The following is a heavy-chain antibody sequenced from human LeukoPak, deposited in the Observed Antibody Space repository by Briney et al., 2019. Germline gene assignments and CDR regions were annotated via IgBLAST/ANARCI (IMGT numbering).Heavy chain of an antibody. J-gene: IGHJ6*03. D-gene: IGHD3-16*01. Sequence: GGSLRLSCAASGFTVSSNYMSWVRQAPGKGLEWVSVIYSGGSTYYADSVKGRFTISRDNSKNTLYLQMNSLKAEDTAVYYCARDGVSYYYYMDVWGKGTTVTVSS. CDR2: IYSGGST. V-gene: IGHV3-66*02. CDR3: ARDGVSYYYYMDV. CDR1: GFTVSSNY.